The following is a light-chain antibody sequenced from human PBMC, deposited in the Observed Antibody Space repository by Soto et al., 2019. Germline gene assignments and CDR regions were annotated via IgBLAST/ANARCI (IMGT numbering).Light chain of an antibody. CDR3: CSYAGSYTYV. CDR1: SSDVGGYNY. J-gene: IGLJ1*01. Sequence: QSALTQPRSVSGSPGQSVTISCTGTSSDVGGYNYVSWYQQHPDKAPKVMIYDVSKRPSGVPDRFSGSKSGNTASLTISGLQAEDEADYYCCSYAGSYTYVFGSGTKATVL. V-gene: IGLV2-11*01. CDR2: DVS.